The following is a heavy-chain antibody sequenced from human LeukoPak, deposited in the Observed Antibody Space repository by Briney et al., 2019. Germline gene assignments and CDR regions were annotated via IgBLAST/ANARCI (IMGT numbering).Heavy chain of an antibody. CDR3: ARGMTTVTTIDY. D-gene: IGHD4-17*01. J-gene: IGHJ4*02. CDR1: GFTFSSYE. V-gene: IGHV3-48*03. CDR2: ISSSGSTI. Sequence: GSLRLSCAASGFTFSSYEMNWVRQAPGKGLEWVSYISSSGSTIYYADSVKGRFTISRDNAKNSLYLQMNSLRAEDTAVYYCARGMTTVTTIDYWGQGTLVTVSS.